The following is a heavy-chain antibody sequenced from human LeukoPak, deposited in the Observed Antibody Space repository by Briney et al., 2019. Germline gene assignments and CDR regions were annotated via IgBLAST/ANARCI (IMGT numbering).Heavy chain of an antibody. CDR2: ISWNSGSI. J-gene: IGHJ6*04. CDR3: AKGHSSSWYGQVDV. CDR1: GFTFSSYA. D-gene: IGHD6-13*01. V-gene: IGHV3-9*01. Sequence: GGSLRLSCAASGFTFSSYAMSWVRQAPGKGLEWVSGISWNSGSIGYADSVKGRFTISRDNAKNSLYLQMNSLRAEDTALYYCAKGHSSSWYGQVDVWGKGTTVTVSS.